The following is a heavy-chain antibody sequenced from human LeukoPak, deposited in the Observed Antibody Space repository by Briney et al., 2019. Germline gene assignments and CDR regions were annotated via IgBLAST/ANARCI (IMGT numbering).Heavy chain of an antibody. Sequence: SGESLKISCKASGYTFTSYWIGWVCQMPGKGLEWMGRIDPSDSYTNYSPSFQGHVTISADKSISTAYLQWSSLKASDTAMYYCASQGEVPASPTSYYYGMDVWGKGTTVTVSS. J-gene: IGHJ6*04. V-gene: IGHV5-10-1*01. CDR1: GYTFTSYW. CDR3: ASQGEVPASPTSYYYGMDV. CDR2: IDPSDSYT. D-gene: IGHD2-2*01.